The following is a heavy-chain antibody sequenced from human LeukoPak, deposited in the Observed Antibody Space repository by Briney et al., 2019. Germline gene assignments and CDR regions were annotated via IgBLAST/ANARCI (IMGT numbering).Heavy chain of an antibody. J-gene: IGHJ3*02. CDR2: IYPGDSDT. CDR1: GYSFPTYW. D-gene: IGHD3-3*01. V-gene: IGHV5-51*01. Sequence: GESLKISCKGSGYSFPTYWIGWVRQMPGKGLEWMGIIYPGDSDTRYSPSFQGQVIISVDKSISTAYLQWSSLKASDTAIYYCARPSIRAFDIWGQGTMVTVSS. CDR3: ARPSIRAFDI.